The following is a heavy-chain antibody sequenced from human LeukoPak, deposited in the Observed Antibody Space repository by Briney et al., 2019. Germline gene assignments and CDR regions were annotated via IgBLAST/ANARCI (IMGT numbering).Heavy chain of an antibody. CDR2: IYPGDSDT. CDR3: ARLGLAYCGGDCYYSYFDY. V-gene: IGHV5-51*01. CDR1: GYGFTSYW. D-gene: IGHD2-21*02. Sequence: GESLQISCQGSGYGFTSYWIGWVRPMPGKGLEWMGIIYPGDSDTRYSPSFQGQVTISADKSISTAYLQWSSLKASDTAMYYCARLGLAYCGGDCYYSYFDYWGQGTLVTVSS. J-gene: IGHJ4*02.